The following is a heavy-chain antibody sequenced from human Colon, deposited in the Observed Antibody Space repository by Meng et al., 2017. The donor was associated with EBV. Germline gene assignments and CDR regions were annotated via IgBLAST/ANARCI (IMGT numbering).Heavy chain of an antibody. J-gene: IGHJ4*02. CDR3: ARVGAYCGGDCYHPR. Sequence: QVQRQDAGPGLVKPAGTLSLTCAVSGGSLSSRNWWSWVRQPPGKGLEWIGEIYHSGSTNYNPSLKSRVTISVDESKNQFSLRLSSVTAADTAVYYCARVGAYCGGDCYHPRWGQGTLVTVSS. V-gene: IGHV4-4*02. CDR2: IYHSGST. CDR1: GGSLSSRNW. D-gene: IGHD2-21*02.